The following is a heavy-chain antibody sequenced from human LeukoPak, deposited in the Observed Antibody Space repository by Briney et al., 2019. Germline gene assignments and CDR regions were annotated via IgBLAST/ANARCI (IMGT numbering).Heavy chain of an antibody. CDR2: ISYDGSDK. D-gene: IGHD3-22*01. Sequence: GGSLRLSCAASGFIFSTYAMHWVRQAPGKGLEWVALISYDGSDKYYADSVKGRFTISRDNSKNTLHLQMNSLRAEDTAVYYCAKSQDSSGYYGDYWGQGTLVTVSS. V-gene: IGHV3-30*18. CDR1: GFIFSTYA. J-gene: IGHJ4*02. CDR3: AKSQDSSGYYGDY.